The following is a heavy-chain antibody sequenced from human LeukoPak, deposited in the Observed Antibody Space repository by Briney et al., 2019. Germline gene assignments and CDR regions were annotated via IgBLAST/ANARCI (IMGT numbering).Heavy chain of an antibody. CDR2: ISSSSSYI. V-gene: IGHV3-21*01. CDR3: ARVNTAMVTAEIDY. CDR1: GFTFSGYS. J-gene: IGHJ4*02. Sequence: GGSLRLSCAASGFTFSGYSMNWVRQAPGKGLEWVSSISSSSSYIYYADSVKGRFTISRDNAENSLYLQMNSLRAEDTAVYYCARVNTAMVTAEIDYWGQGTLVTVSS. D-gene: IGHD5-18*01.